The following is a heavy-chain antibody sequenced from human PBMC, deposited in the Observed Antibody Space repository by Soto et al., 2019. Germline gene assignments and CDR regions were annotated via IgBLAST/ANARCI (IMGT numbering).Heavy chain of an antibody. V-gene: IGHV3-21*01. J-gene: IGHJ5*02. CDR2: ISSSSSYI. Sequence: GGSLRLSCAASGFTFSSYSMNWVRKAPGKGLEWVSSISSSSSYIYYADSVKGRFTISRDNAKNSLYLQMNSLRAEDTAVYYCAREGHAYGSGWYWFDPWGQGTLVTVSS. D-gene: IGHD6-19*01. CDR1: GFTFSSYS. CDR3: AREGHAYGSGWYWFDP.